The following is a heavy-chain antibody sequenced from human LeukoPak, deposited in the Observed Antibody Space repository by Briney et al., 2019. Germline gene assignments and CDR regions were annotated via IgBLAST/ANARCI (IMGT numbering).Heavy chain of an antibody. V-gene: IGHV1-2*06. CDR2: INPNSGGT. Sequence: ASVKVSCKAAGYSFTGYFMNWVRQAPGQGLEWMGRINPNSGGTNYAQKFQGRVTMTRDTSISTAYMELSRLRSDDTAVYYCARGVYFDYWGQGTLVTVSS. CDR1: GYSFTGYF. J-gene: IGHJ4*02. CDR3: ARGVYFDY.